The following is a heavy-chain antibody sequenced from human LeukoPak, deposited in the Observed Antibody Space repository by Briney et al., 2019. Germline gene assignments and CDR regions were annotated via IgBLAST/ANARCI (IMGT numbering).Heavy chain of an antibody. Sequence: GGSLRLSCAASGFTFSSYGMHWVRQAPGKGLEWVAFIRYDGSNKYYADSVKGRFTISRDNSKNTLYLQMNSLRAEDTAVYYCAKANFYGSGSYYIIWGQGTLVTVSS. CDR2: IRYDGSNK. CDR3: AKANFYGSGSYYII. V-gene: IGHV3-30*02. J-gene: IGHJ4*02. CDR1: GFTFSSYG. D-gene: IGHD3-10*01.